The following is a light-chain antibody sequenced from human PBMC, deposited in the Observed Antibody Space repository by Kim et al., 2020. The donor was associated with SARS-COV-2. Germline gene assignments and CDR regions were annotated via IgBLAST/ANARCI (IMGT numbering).Light chain of an antibody. CDR1: GYNIERNV. CDR2: AAD. CDR3: ATWDDSLNEWV. V-gene: IGLV1-44*01. J-gene: IGLJ3*02. Sequence: QGVTISCCGSGYNIERNVVNCYQPFPGTAPKLLMDAADQRSSGDPDRFSGSRSGTSASRAISGLQSDDEADYYCATWDDSLNEWVFGGGTQLTVL.